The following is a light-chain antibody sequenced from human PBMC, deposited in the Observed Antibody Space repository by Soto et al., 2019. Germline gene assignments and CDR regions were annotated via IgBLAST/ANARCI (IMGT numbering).Light chain of an antibody. CDR3: QHYNSYSEA. CDR2: KAS. V-gene: IGKV1-5*03. J-gene: IGKJ1*01. Sequence: DIQMTQPPSTLSGSVGYRVTITCRASQTISSWLAWYQQKPGKAPKLLIYKASTLKSGVPSRFSGSGSGTEFTLTISSLQPDDFATYYCQHYNSYSEAFGQGTKVDIK. CDR1: QTISSW.